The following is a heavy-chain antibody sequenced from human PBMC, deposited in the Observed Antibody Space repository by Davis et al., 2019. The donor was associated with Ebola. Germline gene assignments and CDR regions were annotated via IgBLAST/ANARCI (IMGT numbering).Heavy chain of an antibody. CDR3: AKDSHKGYCSSTSCPDGMDV. CDR2: ISGSGGST. CDR1: GFTFSSYA. Sequence: PGGSLRLSCAASGFTFSSYAMSWVRQAPGKGLEWVSAISGSGGSTYYADSVKGRFTISRDNSKNTLYLQMNSLRAEDTAVYYCAKDSHKGYCSSTSCPDGMDVWGQGTTVTVSS. J-gene: IGHJ6*02. V-gene: IGHV3-23*01. D-gene: IGHD2-2*01.